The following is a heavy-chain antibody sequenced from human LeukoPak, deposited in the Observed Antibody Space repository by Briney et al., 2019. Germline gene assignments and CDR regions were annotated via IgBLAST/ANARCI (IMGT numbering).Heavy chain of an antibody. CDR3: ARSKADYDFWSGYYLPRGPDI. D-gene: IGHD3-3*01. J-gene: IGHJ3*02. CDR1: GYTFTSYG. Sequence: ASVKVSCKASGYTFTSYGISWVRQAPGQGLEWMGWISAYNGNTNYAQKLQGRVTMTTDTSTSTAYMELRSLRSEDTAVYYCARSKADYDFWSGYYLPRGPDIWGQGTMVTVSS. CDR2: ISAYNGNT. V-gene: IGHV1-18*01.